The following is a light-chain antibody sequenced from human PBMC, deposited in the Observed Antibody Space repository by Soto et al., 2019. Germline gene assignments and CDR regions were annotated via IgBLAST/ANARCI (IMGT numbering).Light chain of an antibody. V-gene: IGKV2D-29*02. Sequence: DVVMTQTPLSLSVAPGQPASISCKSSQSLLHITGETFLFWYLQKPGQSPQLLIYEVSTRVSGVPDGFSGSGSGTDFTLEISRVETDDVGIYYCMQSTPLPPTFGQGTRLGIE. CDR1: QSLLHITGETF. CDR3: MQSTPLPPT. CDR2: EVS. J-gene: IGKJ5*01.